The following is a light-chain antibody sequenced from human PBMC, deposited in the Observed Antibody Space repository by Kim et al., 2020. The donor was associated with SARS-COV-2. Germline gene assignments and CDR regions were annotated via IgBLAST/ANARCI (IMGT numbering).Light chain of an antibody. CDR1: HDISNY. CDR2: DTS. CDR3: QQFDTLPLT. V-gene: IGKV1-33*01. J-gene: IGKJ4*01. Sequence: DIQMTQSPSSLSASVGDRVTITCQASHDISNYLNWYQQKPGKAPKLVIYDTSNLETGVPSRFSGSGSGTDFTFTISSLQPEDIATYYCQQFDTLPLTFGGGNKVE.